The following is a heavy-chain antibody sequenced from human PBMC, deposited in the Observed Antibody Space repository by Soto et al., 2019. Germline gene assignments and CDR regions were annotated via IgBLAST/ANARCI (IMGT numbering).Heavy chain of an antibody. CDR2: IYSGETT. CDR3: TGDGRGLGRLSLFEY. CDR1: GFNVNSDY. Sequence: EVQLVESGGGLIHPGGSLRLSCAASGFNVNSDYMNWVRQTPGKGLEWVASIYSGETTYYADSVRGRFTISSDKSKNTLYIQLSSLRIEGTAVYYCTGDGRGLGRLSLFEYWGQGVLVTVSS. V-gene: IGHV3-53*01. J-gene: IGHJ4*02. D-gene: IGHD2-21*02.